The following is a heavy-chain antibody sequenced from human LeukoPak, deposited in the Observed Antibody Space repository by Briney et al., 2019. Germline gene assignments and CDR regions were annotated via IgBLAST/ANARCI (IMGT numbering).Heavy chain of an antibody. Sequence: SETLSLTCTVSGDSISTYYWSWIRQPPGKGLEWIGYIYYSGSTNYNPSLKSRVTISLDTSKNQFSLNLSSVTAADTAVYYCARDRSDIRIPDLYCFDYWGQGTLVTVSS. J-gene: IGHJ4*02. V-gene: IGHV4-59*01. CDR1: GDSISTYY. CDR3: ARDRSDIRIPDLYCFDY. CDR2: IYYSGST. D-gene: IGHD2-21*01.